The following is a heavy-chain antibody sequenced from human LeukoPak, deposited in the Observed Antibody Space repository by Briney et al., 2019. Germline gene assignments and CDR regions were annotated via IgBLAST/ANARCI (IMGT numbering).Heavy chain of an antibody. Sequence: SETLSLTCAVYGGSFSGYYWSWIGQPPGKGLEWIGEINHSGSTNYNPSLKSRVTISVDTSKNRFSLNLSSVTAADTAVYYCASGIVVVPAARPFDYWGQGTLVTVSS. CDR3: ASGIVVVPAARPFDY. D-gene: IGHD2-2*01. J-gene: IGHJ4*02. CDR2: INHSGST. CDR1: GGSFSGYY. V-gene: IGHV4-34*01.